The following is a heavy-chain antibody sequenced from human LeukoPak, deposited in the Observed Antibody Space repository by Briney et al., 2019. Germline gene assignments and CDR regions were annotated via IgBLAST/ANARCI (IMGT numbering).Heavy chain of an antibody. Sequence: PGGTLRLSCAASGFTFDDYGMIWVPQAPGKGLEWVSGTNWNGGSTGYADSVRGRFTISRDNAKNSLYLQMNSLRAEDTALYYCARDGYHGDYFFDYWGQGTLVTVSS. CDR1: GFTFDDYG. D-gene: IGHD4-17*01. CDR2: TNWNGGST. V-gene: IGHV3-20*04. CDR3: ARDGYHGDYFFDY. J-gene: IGHJ4*02.